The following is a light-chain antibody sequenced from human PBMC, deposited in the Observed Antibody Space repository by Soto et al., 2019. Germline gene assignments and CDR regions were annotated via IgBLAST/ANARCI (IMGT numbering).Light chain of an antibody. CDR1: SGHSNYA. V-gene: IGLV4-69*01. CDR3: QTWGSGIVV. Sequence: QPVLTQSPSASASLGASVKLTCTLSSGHSNYAIAWHQQQSEKGPRYLMKLNSDGSHSKGDGIPDRFSGSSSGAERYLTISSLQSEDEADYYCQTWGSGIVVFGGGTQLIVL. J-gene: IGLJ2*01. CDR2: LNSDGSH.